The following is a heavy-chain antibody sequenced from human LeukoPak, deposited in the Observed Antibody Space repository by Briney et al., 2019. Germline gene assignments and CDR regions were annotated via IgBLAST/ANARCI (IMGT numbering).Heavy chain of an antibody. V-gene: IGHV1-69*04. D-gene: IGHD6-19*01. CDR2: IIPILGIA. CDR1: GGTFSSYA. J-gene: IGHJ4*02. Sequence: ASVKVSCKASGGTFSSYAISWVRQAPGQGLEWMGRIIPILGIANYAQKFQGRVTITADKSMSTAYMELSSLRSEDTAVYYCARALTGYSSGQLGAFDYWGQGTLVTVSS. CDR3: ARALTGYSSGQLGAFDY.